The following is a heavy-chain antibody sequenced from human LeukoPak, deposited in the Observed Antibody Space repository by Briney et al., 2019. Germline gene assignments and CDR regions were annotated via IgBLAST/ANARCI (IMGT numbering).Heavy chain of an antibody. J-gene: IGHJ5*02. V-gene: IGHV4-59*08. D-gene: IGHD3-10*01. CDR2: IYYSGST. Sequence: PSETLSLTCTVSGGSISSYYWSWIRQPPGKGREGIGYIYYSGSTNYNPSLKSRVTISVDTSKNQFSLKLSSVTAADTAVYYCARRFYYGSGSWFDPWGQGTLVTVSS. CDR3: ARRFYYGSGSWFDP. CDR1: GGSISSYY.